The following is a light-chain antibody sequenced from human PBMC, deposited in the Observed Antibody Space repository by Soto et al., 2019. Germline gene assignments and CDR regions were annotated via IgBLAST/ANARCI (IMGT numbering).Light chain of an antibody. CDR2: GAS. CDR1: QSVTSNY. CDR3: QQYAGSPRT. V-gene: IGKV3-20*01. J-gene: IGKJ1*01. Sequence: EIVLTQSPGTLSLSPGERATLSCRASQSVTSNYLAWYQQKPGQAPRLLIYGASSRATGIPDRFSGSGSGTDFTLTISRLDPEDFAVYYCQQYAGSPRTFGQGTTMEVK.